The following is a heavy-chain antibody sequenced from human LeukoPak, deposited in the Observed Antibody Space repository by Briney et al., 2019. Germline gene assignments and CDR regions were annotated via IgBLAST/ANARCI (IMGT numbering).Heavy chain of an antibody. V-gene: IGHV3-30*18. CDR3: AKDQEGPVTAI. D-gene: IGHD2-21*02. J-gene: IGHJ3*02. CDR1: GFTVSSNS. Sequence: GGSLRLSCTVSGFTVSSNSMSWVRQAPGKGLEWVAVISYDGSNKYYADSVKGRFTISRDNSKNTLYLQMNSLRAEDTAVYYCAKDQEGPVTAIWGQGTMVTVSS. CDR2: ISYDGSNK.